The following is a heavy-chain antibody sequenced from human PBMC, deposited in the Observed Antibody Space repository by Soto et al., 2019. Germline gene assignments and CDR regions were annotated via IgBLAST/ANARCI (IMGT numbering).Heavy chain of an antibody. CDR1: GRSISSGGYY. Sequence: PSETLSLTCTVSGRSISSGGYYWRWIRQPPGKRLEWIGHIYNSGNTNYNPSLHSRLTISVDTSKNQFSLKLSSVTAADTAVYYCARWFRGYSYGYRRYFDCWGQGTLVTVSS. J-gene: IGHJ4*02. V-gene: IGHV4-61*08. CDR2: IYNSGNT. CDR3: ARWFRGYSYGYRRYFDC. D-gene: IGHD5-18*01.